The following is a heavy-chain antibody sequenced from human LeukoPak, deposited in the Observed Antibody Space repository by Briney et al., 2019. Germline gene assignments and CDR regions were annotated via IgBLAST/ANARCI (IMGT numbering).Heavy chain of an antibody. CDR2: MNPKSGNT. D-gene: IGHD6-19*01. CDR3: ARRAVDNSYYYYMDV. V-gene: IGHV1-8*03. J-gene: IGHJ6*03. CDR1: GYTFTSCY. Sequence: GASVKVSCKASGYTFTSCYINWVRRVTGQGREWMGWMNPKSGNTGYAQKFQGRVTITRNTSISTAYMEVSSLRYEDTAVYYCARRAVDNSYYYYMDVWGKGTTVTVSS.